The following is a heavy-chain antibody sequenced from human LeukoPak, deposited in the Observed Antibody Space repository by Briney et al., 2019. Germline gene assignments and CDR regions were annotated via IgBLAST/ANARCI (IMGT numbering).Heavy chain of an antibody. CDR3: ARAASSWSFDY. CDR2: IFYSGRN. V-gene: IGHV4-59*01. CDR1: GGSISTNY. Sequence: SETLSLTCTVSGGSISTNYWSWIRQPPGKGLEWIGNIFYSGRNNYNPSLRSRVTMSVDTSKNQFSLKLSSVTAADTAVYYCARAASSWSFDYWGQGTLVTVSS. D-gene: IGHD6-13*01. J-gene: IGHJ4*02.